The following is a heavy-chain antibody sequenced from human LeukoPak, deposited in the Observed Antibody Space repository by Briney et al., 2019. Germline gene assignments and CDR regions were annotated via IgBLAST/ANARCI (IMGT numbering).Heavy chain of an antibody. D-gene: IGHD6-13*01. CDR2: IYYSGST. CDR1: GGSISSYY. Sequence: SETLSLTCTVSGGSISSYYWSWTRQPPGKGLEWIGYIYYSGSTNYNPSLKSRVTISVDTSKNQFSLKLSSVTAADTAVYYCARVNGSSSWYREYYFDYWGQGTLVTVSS. J-gene: IGHJ4*02. V-gene: IGHV4-59*08. CDR3: ARVNGSSSWYREYYFDY.